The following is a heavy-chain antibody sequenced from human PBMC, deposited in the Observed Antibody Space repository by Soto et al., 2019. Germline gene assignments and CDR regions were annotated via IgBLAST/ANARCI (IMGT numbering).Heavy chain of an antibody. V-gene: IGHV1-3*01. J-gene: IGHJ4*02. CDR2: INAGNGNT. Sequence: QVQLVQSGAEVKKPGASVKVSCKASGYTFTSYAMHWVRQAPGQRLEWMGWINAGNGNTKYSQKFQGRVTITRDTSASTAYMELSSLRSEDTAVYYCAGVIAVADTGAGDYWGQGTLVTVSS. CDR1: GYTFTSYA. D-gene: IGHD6-19*01. CDR3: AGVIAVADTGAGDY.